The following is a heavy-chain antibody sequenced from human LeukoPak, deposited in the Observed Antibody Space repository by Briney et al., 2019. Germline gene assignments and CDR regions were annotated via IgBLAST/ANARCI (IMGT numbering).Heavy chain of an antibody. Sequence: PGGSLRLSCAASGFTFSSYGMNWVRQAPGKGLEWVAVISYDGSNKYYADSVKGRFTISRDNSKNTLYLQMNSLRAEDTAVYYCAKDHWYYYDSSGYYFDYWGQGTLVTVSS. D-gene: IGHD3-22*01. CDR1: GFTFSSYG. CDR2: ISYDGSNK. CDR3: AKDHWYYYDSSGYYFDY. J-gene: IGHJ4*02. V-gene: IGHV3-30*18.